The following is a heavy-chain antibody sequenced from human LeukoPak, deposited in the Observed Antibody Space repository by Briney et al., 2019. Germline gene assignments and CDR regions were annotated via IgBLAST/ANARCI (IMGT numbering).Heavy chain of an antibody. V-gene: IGHV3-7*03. CDR3: ARVVPNYDFWSGYYGNDAFDI. CDR1: GFTFSSYW. Sequence: GGSLSLSCAASGFTFSSYWMSWVRQAPGKGLEWVANIKQDGSEKYYVDSVKGRFTISRDNAKNSLYLQMNSLRAEDTAVYYCARVVPNYDFWSGYYGNDAFDIWGQGTMVTVSS. CDR2: IKQDGSEK. J-gene: IGHJ3*02. D-gene: IGHD3-3*01.